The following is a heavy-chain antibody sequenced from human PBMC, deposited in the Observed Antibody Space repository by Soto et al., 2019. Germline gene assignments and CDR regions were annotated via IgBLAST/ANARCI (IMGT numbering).Heavy chain of an antibody. J-gene: IGHJ4*02. CDR2: ICYDGSNK. D-gene: IGHD3-10*01. Sequence: VQLVDSGGGVVQPGRSLRLSCAASGFPVSSYGMHWVRQAPGKRLEWVAVICYDGSNKYYADSVKGRFTISRDNSKNTRYLQMNSRSAADTAVYYCARERWELQRRCDYSGQGTLVTVSS. CDR1: GFPVSSYG. V-gene: IGHV3-33*01. CDR3: ARERWELQRRCDY.